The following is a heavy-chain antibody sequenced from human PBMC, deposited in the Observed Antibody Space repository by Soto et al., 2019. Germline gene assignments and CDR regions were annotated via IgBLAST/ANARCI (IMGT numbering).Heavy chain of an antibody. CDR2: INAGDGNT. J-gene: IGHJ3*02. CDR1: GYTFTNYA. V-gene: IGHV1-3*01. Sequence: QVQLVQSVAEVKKPGASVKVSCKTSGYTFTNYAIHWVRQAPGQRLEWMGWINAGDGNTKYSQKFQGRVTITRDTSASTAYMELSSLRSEDAAVYYCARSGSCTSTSCYGGFDIWGQGTMVTVSS. D-gene: IGHD2-2*01. CDR3: ARSGSCTSTSCYGGFDI.